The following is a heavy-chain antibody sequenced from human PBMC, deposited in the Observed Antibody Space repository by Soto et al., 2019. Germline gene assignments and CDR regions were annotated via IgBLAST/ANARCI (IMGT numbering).Heavy chain of an antibody. CDR2: IIPIFGTE. D-gene: IGHD2-2*01. CDR1: GGTFSSYA. J-gene: IGHJ6*02. CDR3: ARAGIVVVPAASRSPTQALGV. V-gene: IGHV1-69*06. Sequence: SVKVSCKASGGTFSSYAISWVRQAPGQGLEWMGGIIPIFGTENYAQKFQGRVTITADKSTSTAYMELSSLRSEDTAVYYCARAGIVVVPAASRSPTQALGVWGQGTTVTVSS.